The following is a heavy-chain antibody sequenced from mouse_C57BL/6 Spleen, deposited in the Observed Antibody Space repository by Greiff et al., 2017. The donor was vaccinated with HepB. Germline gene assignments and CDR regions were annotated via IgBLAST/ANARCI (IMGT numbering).Heavy chain of an antibody. V-gene: IGHV1-22*01. CDR1: GYTFTDYN. Sequence: EVQLQQSGPELVKPGASVKMSCKASGYTFTDYNMHWVKQSHGKSLEWIGYINPNNGGTSYNQKFKGKATLTVNKSSSTAYMELSSLTSEDSAVYYWATEGYYYDSSLAWFAYWGQGTLVTVSA. J-gene: IGHJ3*01. CDR2: INPNNGGT. D-gene: IGHD1-1*01. CDR3: ATEGYYYDSSLAWFAY.